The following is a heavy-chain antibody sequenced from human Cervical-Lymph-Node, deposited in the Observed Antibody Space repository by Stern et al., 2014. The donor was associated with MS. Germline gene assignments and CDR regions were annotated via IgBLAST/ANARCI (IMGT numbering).Heavy chain of an antibody. CDR1: GGSISTYR. CDR3: ARSPHTGSGWLYYFDY. CDR2: SYYDGST. Sequence: VQLVESGPRLVKPSETLSLTCSVSGGSISTYRWNWIRQSPGKGLEWIGYSYYDGSTNYNFSLKSRVIISVDRSGNQYSLKLSSGTAADTAVYYCARSPHTGSGWLYYFDYWGQGALVTVSS. J-gene: IGHJ4*02. V-gene: IGHV4-59*01. D-gene: IGHD6-19*01.